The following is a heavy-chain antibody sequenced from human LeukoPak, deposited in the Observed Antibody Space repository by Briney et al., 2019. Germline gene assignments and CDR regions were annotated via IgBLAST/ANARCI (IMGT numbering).Heavy chain of an antibody. D-gene: IGHD3-10*01. CDR3: AKDSVWFGEYTEYYFDS. CDR2: ISVSGAST. J-gene: IGHJ4*02. CDR1: GSTFSSYA. Sequence: GGSLRLSCAASGSTFSSYAMSWVRQAPGKGLEWVSFISVSGASTYYADSVKGRFTISRDNSKNTLYLQTNSLRAEDTAVYYCAKDSVWFGEYTEYYFDSWGQGTLVTVSS. V-gene: IGHV3-23*01.